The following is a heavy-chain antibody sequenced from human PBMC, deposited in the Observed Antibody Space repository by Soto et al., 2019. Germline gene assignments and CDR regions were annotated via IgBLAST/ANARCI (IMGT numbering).Heavy chain of an antibody. V-gene: IGHV4-39*01. Sequence: PSETLSLTCTVSGGSISSSSYYWGWIRQPPGKGLEWIGSIYYSGSTYYNPSLKSRVTISVDTSKNQFSLKLSSVTAADTAVYYCASVRRGGYDSLRYYYGMDGWGQGTTVTVSS. CDR1: GGSISSSSYY. CDR2: IYYSGST. D-gene: IGHD5-12*01. CDR3: ASVRRGGYDSLRYYYGMDG. J-gene: IGHJ6*02.